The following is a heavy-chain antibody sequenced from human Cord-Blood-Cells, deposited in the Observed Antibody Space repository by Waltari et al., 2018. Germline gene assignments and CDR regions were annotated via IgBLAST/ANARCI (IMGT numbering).Heavy chain of an antibody. CDR1: GGSISSGDYY. CDR2: IYYSGRT. J-gene: IGHJ5*02. V-gene: IGHV4-30-4*08. D-gene: IGHD6-6*01. CDR3: ARASGMGQLGNNWFDP. Sequence: QVQLQESGPGLVKPSQTLSLTCTVSGGSISSGDYYWSWIRQPPGKGLEWIGYIYYSGRTYYNPTLNSRVTISVDTSKNQFSLKLSSVTAADTAVYYCARASGMGQLGNNWFDPWGQGTLVTVSS.